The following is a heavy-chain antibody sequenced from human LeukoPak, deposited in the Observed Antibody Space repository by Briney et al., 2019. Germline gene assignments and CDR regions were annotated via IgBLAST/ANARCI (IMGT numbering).Heavy chain of an antibody. CDR1: GFTFSSYW. CDR2: IKQDGSEK. J-gene: IGHJ4*02. Sequence: GGSLRLSCAASGFTFSSYWMSWVRQAPGKGLEWVANIKQDGSEKYYVDSVKGRFTTSRDNAKNSLYLQMNSLRAEDTAVYYCARVRVPYYDFWSGWVFDYWGQGTLVTVSS. D-gene: IGHD3-3*01. CDR3: ARVRVPYYDFWSGWVFDY. V-gene: IGHV3-7*01.